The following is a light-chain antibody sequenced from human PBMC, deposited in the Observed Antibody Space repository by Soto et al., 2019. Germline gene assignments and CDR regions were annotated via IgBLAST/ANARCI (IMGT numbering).Light chain of an antibody. V-gene: IGLV1-40*01. Sequence: QLVLTQPPSVSGAPGQRVTISCTGSSSNIGAGYDVHWYQQLPGTAPKLLIYGNSNRPSGVPDRFSGSKSGTSASLAITGLQAEDEADYYCQSYDSSLSGSPNVVFGGGTKVTVL. CDR2: GNS. J-gene: IGLJ2*01. CDR1: SSNIGAGYD. CDR3: QSYDSSLSGSPNVV.